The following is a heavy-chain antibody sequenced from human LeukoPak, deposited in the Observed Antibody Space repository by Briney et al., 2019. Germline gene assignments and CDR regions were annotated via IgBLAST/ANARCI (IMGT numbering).Heavy chain of an antibody. D-gene: IGHD3-22*01. CDR3: ARDVRNYYDSSGYYLFDY. J-gene: IGHJ4*02. CDR2: IYRRGST. V-gene: IGHV4-38-2*02. Sequence: SETLSLTCTVSGYSISSGYYWGWTRQSPGKGLEWIGNIYRRGSTHYNPSLKSRVTISMDTSKNQFSLRLSSVTAADTAVYYCARDVRNYYDSSGYYLFDYWGQGTLVTVSS. CDR1: GYSISSGYY.